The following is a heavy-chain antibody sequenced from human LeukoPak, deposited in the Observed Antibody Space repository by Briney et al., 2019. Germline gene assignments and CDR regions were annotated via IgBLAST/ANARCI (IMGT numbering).Heavy chain of an antibody. Sequence: SETLSLTCGVSGGSVSSYSWSWIRQPPGKGLEWIGEINPVGLTNYNPSLKSRVTISADTSKSQFSLHVTSVTAADTAMYYCARGWGSAMIRGLAGDSWGQGTLVTVSS. D-gene: IGHD3-10*01. CDR2: INPVGLT. CDR3: ARGWGSAMIRGLAGDS. V-gene: IGHV4-34*01. J-gene: IGHJ5*02. CDR1: GGSVSSYS.